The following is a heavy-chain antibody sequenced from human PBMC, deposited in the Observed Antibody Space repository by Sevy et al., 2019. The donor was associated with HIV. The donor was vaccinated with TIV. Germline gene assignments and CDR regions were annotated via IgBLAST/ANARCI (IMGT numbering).Heavy chain of an antibody. Sequence: GGSLRLSCAASEFTFSSYAMSWVRQAPGKGLEWVSAISGSGGSTYYADSVKGRFTISRDNSKNTLYLQMNSLRAEDTAVYYCAKDRIMITFGGVIAFDYWGQGTLVTVSS. CDR1: EFTFSSYA. CDR2: ISGSGGST. CDR3: AKDRIMITFGGVIAFDY. D-gene: IGHD3-16*02. J-gene: IGHJ4*02. V-gene: IGHV3-23*01.